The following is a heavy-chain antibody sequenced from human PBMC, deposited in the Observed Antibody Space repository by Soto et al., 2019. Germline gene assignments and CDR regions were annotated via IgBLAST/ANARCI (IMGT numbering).Heavy chain of an antibody. Sequence: GSLRLSCAASGFTFSTYAMTWVRQAPGRGLEWVSTILHDETPFYTDSVKGRFTISRDNVRGTLYLQMNGLRVEDAALYFCAKDLFPTSGQRFFFESWGKGSLVTVSS. J-gene: IGHJ4*02. CDR2: ILHDETP. V-gene: IGHV3-23*01. CDR3: AKDLFPTSGQRFFFES. D-gene: IGHD2-21*01. CDR1: GFTFSTYA.